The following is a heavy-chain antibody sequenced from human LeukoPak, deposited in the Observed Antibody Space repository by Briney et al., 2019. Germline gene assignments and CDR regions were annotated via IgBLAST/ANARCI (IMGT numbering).Heavy chain of an antibody. J-gene: IGHJ3*02. CDR2: IIPIFGTA. CDR1: GYTFSSYA. Sequence: ASVKVSCKASGYTFSSYAISWVRQATGQGLEWMGGIIPIFGTANYAQKFQGRVTITTDESMSTAYMELSSLRSEDTAVYYCARGRDRYSGYDLGTAFDIWGQGTMVTVSS. CDR3: ARGRDRYSGYDLGTAFDI. D-gene: IGHD5-12*01. V-gene: IGHV1-69*05.